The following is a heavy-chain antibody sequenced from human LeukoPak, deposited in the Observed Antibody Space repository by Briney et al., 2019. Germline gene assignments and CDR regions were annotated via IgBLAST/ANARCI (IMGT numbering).Heavy chain of an antibody. D-gene: IGHD2-2*02. CDR3: ARAPYCSSTSCYNFDY. CDR1: GFTFSSYA. CDR2: IYSGGST. Sequence: GGSLRLSCAASGFTFSSYAMSWVRQAPGKGLEWVSVIYSGGSTYYADSVKGRFTISRDNSKNTLYLQMNSLRAEDTAVYYCARAPYCSSTSCYNFDYWGQGTLVTVSS. V-gene: IGHV3-66*02. J-gene: IGHJ4*02.